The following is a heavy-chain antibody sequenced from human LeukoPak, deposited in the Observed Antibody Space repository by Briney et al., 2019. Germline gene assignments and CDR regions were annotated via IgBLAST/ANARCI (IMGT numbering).Heavy chain of an antibody. CDR1: GDSIRSSSYY. CDR2: VYYSGRT. Sequence: PSETLSLTCSVSGDSIRSSSYYWDWIRQSPGKGLEWIGSVYYSGRTYYNPSLESRGTISLDTSTNQFSLKLGPVTAADTALYYCARRRYYDSSGYFDWGQGTLVTVSS. CDR3: ARRRYYDSSGYFD. D-gene: IGHD3-22*01. V-gene: IGHV4-39*01. J-gene: IGHJ1*01.